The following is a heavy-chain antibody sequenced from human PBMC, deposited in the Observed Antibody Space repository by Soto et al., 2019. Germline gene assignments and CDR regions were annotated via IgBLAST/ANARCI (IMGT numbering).Heavy chain of an antibody. CDR3: ARDSAVTTYPVRNFDY. CDR2: ISSSSSTI. V-gene: IGHV3-48*02. Sequence: GGSLRLSCAASGFTFSSYSMNWVRQAPGKGLEWVSYISSSSSTIYYADSVKGRFTISRDNAKNSLYLQMNSLRDEDTAVYYCARDSAVTTYPVRNFDYWGQGTLVTVSS. CDR1: GFTFSSYS. D-gene: IGHD4-17*01. J-gene: IGHJ4*02.